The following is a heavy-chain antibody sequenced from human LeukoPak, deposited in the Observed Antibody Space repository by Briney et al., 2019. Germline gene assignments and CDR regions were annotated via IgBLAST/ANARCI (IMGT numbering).Heavy chain of an antibody. Sequence: GGSLRLSCEVSGLSFSRYWMSWVRQIPGKGMEWVANIKQDGSEQYYGESVKGRFTISRDHAKNSLFLQMNSLRIEDTAIYYCARLRYYDSSGPKYYFDYWGQGTPVTVSS. CDR1: GLSFSRYW. D-gene: IGHD3-22*01. V-gene: IGHV3-7*01. CDR3: ARLRYYDSSGPKYYFDY. J-gene: IGHJ4*02. CDR2: IKQDGSEQ.